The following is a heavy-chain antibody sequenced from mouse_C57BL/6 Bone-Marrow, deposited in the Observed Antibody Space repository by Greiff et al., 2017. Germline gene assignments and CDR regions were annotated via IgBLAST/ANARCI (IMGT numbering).Heavy chain of an antibody. D-gene: IGHD2-4*01. Sequence: VQLQQSGAELVRPGASVKLSCTASGFNIRDDYMHWVKQRPGQGLEWIGWIYPENGDTDYASKFQGKATITADTSSNTAYLQLSSLTSEDTAFDYCTTPHYSDSLYAMDYWGQGTSVTVSS. V-gene: IGHV14-4*01. J-gene: IGHJ4*01. CDR2: IYPENGDT. CDR1: GFNIRDDY. CDR3: TTPHYSDSLYAMDY.